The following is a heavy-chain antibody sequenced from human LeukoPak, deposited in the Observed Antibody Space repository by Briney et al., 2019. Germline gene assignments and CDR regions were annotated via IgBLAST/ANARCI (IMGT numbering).Heavy chain of an antibody. Sequence: PSGTLSLTCAVSGGSISSSNWWSWVRQPPGKGLEWIGEIYHSGSTNYNPSLKSRVTISVDKSKNQFSLKVTSVTAADTAVYYCARHQLIDWSPAVDYWGRGTLVTVSS. D-gene: IGHD3-9*01. CDR2: IYHSGST. CDR1: GGSISSSNW. J-gene: IGHJ4*02. V-gene: IGHV4-4*02. CDR3: ARHQLIDWSPAVDY.